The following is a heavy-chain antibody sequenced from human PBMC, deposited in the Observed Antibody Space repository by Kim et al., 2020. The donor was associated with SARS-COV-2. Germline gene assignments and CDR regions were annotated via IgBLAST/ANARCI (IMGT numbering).Heavy chain of an antibody. V-gene: IGHV3-21*01. CDR1: GFTFSSYS. CDR2: ISSSSSYI. J-gene: IGHJ5*02. Sequence: GGSLRLSCAASGFTFSSYSMNWVRQAPGKGLEWVSSISSSSSYIYYADSVKGRFTISRDNAKNSLYLQMNSLRAEDTAVYYCARTDGTYYYDSSGYFPRNWFDPWGQGTLVTVSS. D-gene: IGHD3-22*01. CDR3: ARTDGTYYYDSSGYFPRNWFDP.